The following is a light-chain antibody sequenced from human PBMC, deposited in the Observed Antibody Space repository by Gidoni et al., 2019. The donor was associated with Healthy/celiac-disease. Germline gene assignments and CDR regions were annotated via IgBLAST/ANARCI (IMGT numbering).Light chain of an antibody. V-gene: IGKV3-15*01. Sequence: EIVMTQSPATLSVSPGERATLSSRASQSVSSNLAWYQQKPGQAPRLLIYGASTRATGIPARFSGSGSGTEFTLTISSLQSEDFAVYYCQQYNNWPPYTFXQXTKLEIK. CDR2: GAS. CDR1: QSVSSN. CDR3: QQYNNWPPYT. J-gene: IGKJ2*01.